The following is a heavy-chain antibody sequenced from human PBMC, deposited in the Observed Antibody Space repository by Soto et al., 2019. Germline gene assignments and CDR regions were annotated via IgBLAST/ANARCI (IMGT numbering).Heavy chain of an antibody. CDR3: ARARGSGSYYFDY. CDR1: GFTFGDYA. D-gene: IGHD3-10*01. V-gene: IGHV3-53*01. CDR2: IYSGGST. J-gene: IGHJ4*02. Sequence: GGSLRLSCTASGFTFGDYAMSWVRQAPGKGLEWVSVIYSGGSTYYADSVKGRFTISRDNSKNTLYLQMNSLRAEDTAVYYCARARGSGSYYFDYWGQGTLVTVSS.